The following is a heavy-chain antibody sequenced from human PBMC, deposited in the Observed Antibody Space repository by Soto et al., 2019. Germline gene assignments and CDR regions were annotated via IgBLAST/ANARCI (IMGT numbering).Heavy chain of an antibody. J-gene: IGHJ4*02. CDR1: GFTFSSYW. D-gene: IGHD6-13*01. CDR3: AKEYGSTWIDH. CDR2: IKQDGSEK. Sequence: LRLSCAASGFTFSSYWMSWVRQAPGKGLEWVANIKQDGSEKYYVDSVKGRFTISRDNSRNTLFLQLNSLRAEDTAVYYCAKEYGSTWIDHWGQGTLVTVSS. V-gene: IGHV3-7*01.